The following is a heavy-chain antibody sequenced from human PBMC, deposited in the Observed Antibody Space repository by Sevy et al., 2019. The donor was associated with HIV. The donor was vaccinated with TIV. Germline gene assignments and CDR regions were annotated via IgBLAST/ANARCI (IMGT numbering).Heavy chain of an antibody. D-gene: IGHD4-17*01. CDR3: ARGWGPTVTNFDY. CDR1: ASIFTYYA. Sequence: ASVKDSCMSSASIFTYYALHWVRQAPAQKRAWMGWIVLGNGRTKYSKDLQGRVTFTMDRSARIAYMGLSSLRSEDTAVYYCARGWGPTVTNFDYWGQGSLVTVSS. V-gene: IGHV1-3*01. J-gene: IGHJ4*02. CDR2: IVLGNGRT.